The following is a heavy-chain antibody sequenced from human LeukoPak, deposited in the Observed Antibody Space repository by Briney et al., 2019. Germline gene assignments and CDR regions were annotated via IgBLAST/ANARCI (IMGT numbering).Heavy chain of an antibody. CDR2: VYSGGST. J-gene: IGHJ3*02. CDR3: ARHATLRRDAFDI. Sequence: GGSLRLSWAASGFTFSSYAMSWVRQAPGKGLEWVSVVYSGGSTYYADSVKGRFTISRDNSKNTLYLQMNSLRAEDTAVYYCARHATLRRDAFDIWGQGTMVTVSS. V-gene: IGHV3-66*04. CDR1: GFTFSSYA. D-gene: IGHD4-17*01.